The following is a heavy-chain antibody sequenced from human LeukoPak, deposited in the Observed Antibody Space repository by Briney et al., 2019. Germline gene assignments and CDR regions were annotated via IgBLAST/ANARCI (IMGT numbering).Heavy chain of an antibody. CDR3: ANDERGGTFSVY. D-gene: IGHD1-26*01. CDR1: GFTFSSYY. Sequence: PGGSLRLSCAASGFTFSSYYMNWVRQAPGKGLEWISSISSSSSYIYYANSVKGRFTISRDNAENSLYLQMHSLRAEDTALYYCANDERGGTFSVYWGRGTLVTVSS. CDR2: ISSSSSYI. J-gene: IGHJ4*02. V-gene: IGHV3-21*01.